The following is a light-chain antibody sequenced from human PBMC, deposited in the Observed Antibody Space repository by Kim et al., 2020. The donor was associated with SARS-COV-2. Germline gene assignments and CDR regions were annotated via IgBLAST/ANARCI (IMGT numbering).Light chain of an antibody. Sequence: SGSPGQTASITGSGDKVGDNYADWYQQKPGQSPVLVIYQDNKRPSGIPERFSGSNSGNTATLTISGTQAMDEADYYCQAWDSSTVIFGGRTQLTVL. V-gene: IGLV3-1*01. CDR3: QAWDSSTVI. CDR1: KVGDNY. J-gene: IGLJ2*01. CDR2: QDN.